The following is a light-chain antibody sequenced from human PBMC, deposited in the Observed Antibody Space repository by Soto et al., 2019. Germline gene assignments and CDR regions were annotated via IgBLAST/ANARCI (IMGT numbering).Light chain of an antibody. V-gene: IGKV1-39*01. Sequence: DIQMTQSLSSLSASVGDTVTITCRASQSISNSLSWYQQKPGKAPKYLIYVASTLQRGVPSRFSDSGSGTDFTLTISSLQPEDVATHYCQHTFSPPCPFGQRTKLESK. CDR2: VAS. CDR3: QHTFSPPCP. J-gene: IGKJ2*02. CDR1: QSISNS.